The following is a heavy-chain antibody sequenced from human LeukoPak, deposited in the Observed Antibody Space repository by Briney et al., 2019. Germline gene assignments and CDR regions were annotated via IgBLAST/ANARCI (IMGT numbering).Heavy chain of an antibody. J-gene: IGHJ4*02. D-gene: IGHD6-19*01. CDR3: ARDRDSSGWLDY. Sequence: PSETLSLTCTVSGGSISGFYWGWIRQPPGKGLEWIGFIYYSGSANYNPSLKSRVTMSVDTSKNQFSLKLSSVTAPDTAFYYCARDRDSSGWLDYWGQGTLVTVSS. V-gene: IGHV4-59*01. CDR2: IYYSGSA. CDR1: GGSISGFY.